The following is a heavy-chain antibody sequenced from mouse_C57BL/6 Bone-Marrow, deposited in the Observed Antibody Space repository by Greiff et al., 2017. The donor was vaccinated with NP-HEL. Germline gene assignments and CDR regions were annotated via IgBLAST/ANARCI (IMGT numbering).Heavy chain of an antibody. CDR1: GYSITSGYY. V-gene: IGHV3-6*01. CDR3: ARDYYGSRLDY. D-gene: IGHD1-1*01. J-gene: IGHJ2*01. CDR2: ISYDGSN. Sequence: DVQLVESGPGLVKPSQSLSLTCSVTGYSITSGYYWNWIRQFPGNKLEWMGYISYDGSNNYNPSLKNRISITRDTSKNQFFLKLNSVTTEDTATYYCARDYYGSRLDYWGQGTTLTVSS.